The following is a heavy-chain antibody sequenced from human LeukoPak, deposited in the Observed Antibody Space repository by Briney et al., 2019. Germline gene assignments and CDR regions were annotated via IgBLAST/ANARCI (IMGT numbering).Heavy chain of an antibody. CDR1: GFTFSSYA. Sequence: GGSLKLSCAASGFTFSSYAMSWVRRAPGKGLEWVSAISGSGGSTYYADSVKGRFTISRDNSKNTLYLQMNSLRAEDTAVYYCAKGYYYDSSGYYCPFDYWGQGTLVAVSS. J-gene: IGHJ4*02. V-gene: IGHV3-23*01. CDR2: ISGSGGST. D-gene: IGHD3-22*01. CDR3: AKGYYYDSSGYYCPFDY.